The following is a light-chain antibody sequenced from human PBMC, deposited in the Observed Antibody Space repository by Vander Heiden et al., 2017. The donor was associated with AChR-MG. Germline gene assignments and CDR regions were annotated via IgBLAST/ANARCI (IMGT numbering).Light chain of an antibody. V-gene: IGKV1-5*03. CDR1: QSLNRW. Sequence: DIHLTPSPSTLSASVGDRVTISCRASQSLNRWLAWYQQKPGKAPKVLIYKASTLESGVPSRFSGSGSGTEFTLTISSLQPDDFATYYCQQYDSYPRTFGQGTKLEIK. CDR3: QQYDSYPRT. CDR2: KAS. J-gene: IGKJ2*01.